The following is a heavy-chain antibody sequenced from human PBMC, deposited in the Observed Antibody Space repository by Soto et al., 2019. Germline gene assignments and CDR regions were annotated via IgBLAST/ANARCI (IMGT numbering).Heavy chain of an antibody. J-gene: IGHJ6*02. CDR2: IYYRGNT. V-gene: IGHV4-39*01. CDR3: ASGYCSGASCSGLYYYYAMDV. Sequence: QLQLQESGPGLVKPSETLSLTCTVSGGSISSNSYYWGWIRQPPGKGLEWIGNIYYRGNTYYNPSLKSRVTISVDTSKNQFSLKLSSVTAADTAVYYCASGYCSGASCSGLYYYYAMDVWGQGTTVTVSS. D-gene: IGHD2-15*01. CDR1: GGSISSNSYY.